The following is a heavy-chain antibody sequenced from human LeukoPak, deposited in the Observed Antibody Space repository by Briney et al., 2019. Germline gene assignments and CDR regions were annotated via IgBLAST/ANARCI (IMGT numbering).Heavy chain of an antibody. CDR3: ARERTSLFDY. CDR2: ISTSGGST. D-gene: IGHD1-7*01. CDR1: GLTFSSNG. Sequence: GGSLRLSCAASGLTFSSNGMSWVRQAPGKGLEWVSAISTSGGSTYYADSVKGRFTISRDNSKSTLYLQMNSLRAEDTAVYYCARERTSLFDYWGQGTLVTVSS. V-gene: IGHV3-23*01. J-gene: IGHJ4*02.